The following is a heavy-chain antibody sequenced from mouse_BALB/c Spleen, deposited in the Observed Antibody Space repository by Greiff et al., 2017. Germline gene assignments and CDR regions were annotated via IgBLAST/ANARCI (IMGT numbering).Heavy chain of an antibody. CDR3: ASQPYDYDPFYAMDY. V-gene: IGHV2-2*02. CDR2: IWSGGST. D-gene: IGHD2-4*01. Sequence: VQLQESGPGLVQPSQSLSITCTVSGFSLTSYGVHWVRQSPGKGLEWLGVIWSGGSTDYNAAFISRLSISKDNSKSQVFFKMNSLQANDTAIYYCASQPYDYDPFYAMDYWGQGTSVTVSS. J-gene: IGHJ4*01. CDR1: GFSLTSYG.